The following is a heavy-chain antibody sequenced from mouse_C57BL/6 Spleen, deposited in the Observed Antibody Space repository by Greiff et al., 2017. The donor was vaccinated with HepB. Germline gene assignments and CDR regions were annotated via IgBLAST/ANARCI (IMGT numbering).Heavy chain of an antibody. J-gene: IGHJ2*01. CDR1: GFTFTDYY. Sequence: EVHLVESGGGLVQPGGSLSLSCAASGFTFTDYYMSWVRQPPGKALEWLGFIRNKANGYTTEYSASVKGRFTISRDNSQSILYLQMNALRTEDSATYYCARYTPTGSYFDYWGQGTTLTVSS. CDR2: IRNKANGYTT. V-gene: IGHV7-3*01. D-gene: IGHD4-1*02. CDR3: ARYTPTGSYFDY.